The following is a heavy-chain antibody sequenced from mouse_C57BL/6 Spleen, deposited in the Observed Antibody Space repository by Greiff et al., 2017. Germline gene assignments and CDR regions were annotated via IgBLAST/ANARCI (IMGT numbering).Heavy chain of an antibody. Sequence: QVQLQQSGPELVKPGASVKISCKASGYAFSSSWMNWVKQRPGKGLEWIGRIYPGDGDTNYNGKFKGKATLTADKSSSTAYMQLSSLTSEDSAVYFCARSEYGNYPYAMDYWGQGTSVTVSS. V-gene: IGHV1-82*01. CDR1: GYAFSSSW. D-gene: IGHD2-10*02. CDR2: IYPGDGDT. J-gene: IGHJ4*01. CDR3: ARSEYGNYPYAMDY.